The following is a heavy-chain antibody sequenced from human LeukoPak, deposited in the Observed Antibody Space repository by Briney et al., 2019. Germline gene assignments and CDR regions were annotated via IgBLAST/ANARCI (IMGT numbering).Heavy chain of an antibody. D-gene: IGHD3-9*01. J-gene: IGHJ4*02. Sequence: GGSLRLSCAASGFTFNNYGMNWVRQAPGKGLEWAAFTRYDGSNKYYADSVKGRFTISRDNSKNTLYLQMNSLRAEDTAVYYCAKGVYFDWLSPFDCWGQGTLVTVSS. CDR3: AKGVYFDWLSPFDC. CDR2: TRYDGSNK. CDR1: GFTFNNYG. V-gene: IGHV3-30*02.